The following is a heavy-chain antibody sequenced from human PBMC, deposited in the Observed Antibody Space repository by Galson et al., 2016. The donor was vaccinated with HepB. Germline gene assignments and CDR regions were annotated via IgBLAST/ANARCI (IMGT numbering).Heavy chain of an antibody. V-gene: IGHV3-30*03. Sequence: SLRLSCAASGFTFSNYGMHWIRQAPGKGLEWVAVMSHDGSHIFYVDSVKGRFSISRDNSKNTLYLQMNSLRDEDTAVYYCARDGGGGYNLDYWGQGTLVAVSS. CDR3: ARDGGGGYNLDY. J-gene: IGHJ4*02. D-gene: IGHD5-24*01. CDR2: MSHDGSHI. CDR1: GFTFSNYG.